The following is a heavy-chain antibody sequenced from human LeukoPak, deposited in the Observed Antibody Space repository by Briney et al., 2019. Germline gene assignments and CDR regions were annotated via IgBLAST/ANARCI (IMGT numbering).Heavy chain of an antibody. CDR1: GFTFSSYA. Sequence: PGGSLRLSCAASGFTFSSYAMSWVRQAPGKGLEWVSSIGGSGGSTYYADSVKGRFTISRDNSKNTLYLQTNSLRAEDTAVYYCAKVETAAAATLRGFDYWGQGTLVTVSS. CDR2: IGGSGGST. V-gene: IGHV3-23*01. J-gene: IGHJ4*02. D-gene: IGHD6-13*01. CDR3: AKVETAAAATLRGFDY.